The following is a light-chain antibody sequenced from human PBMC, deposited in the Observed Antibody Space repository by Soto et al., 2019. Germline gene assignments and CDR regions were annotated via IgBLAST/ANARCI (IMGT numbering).Light chain of an antibody. CDR1: QSIFSS. V-gene: IGKV1-39*01. CDR2: AAS. CDR3: QQSYNSPPIT. J-gene: IGKJ5*01. Sequence: IQMTPSPSSLSSSIGDRVTITCRARQSIFSSLNWYQQRPVKTPTLLIYAASSLQSGVPSRFRGSGYGTDFALTITSLQPEDFATYYCQQSYNSPPITFGQGTRLEIK.